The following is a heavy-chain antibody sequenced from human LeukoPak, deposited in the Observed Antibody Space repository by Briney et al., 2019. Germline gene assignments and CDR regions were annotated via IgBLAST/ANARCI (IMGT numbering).Heavy chain of an antibody. CDR2: INPNSGGT. CDR1: GYTFTGYY. Sequence: ASVKVSCKASGYTFTGYYVHWVRQAPGQGLEWMGWINPNSGGTNYAQKFQGWVTMTRDTSISTAYMELSRLRSDDTAVYYCARGTLYSSGWYAQVPFDYWGQGTLVTVSS. J-gene: IGHJ4*02. CDR3: ARGTLYSSGWYAQVPFDY. D-gene: IGHD6-19*01. V-gene: IGHV1-2*04.